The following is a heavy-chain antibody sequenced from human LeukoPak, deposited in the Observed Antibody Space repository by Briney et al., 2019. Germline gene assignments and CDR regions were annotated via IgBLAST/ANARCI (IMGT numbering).Heavy chain of an antibody. D-gene: IGHD2-15*01. V-gene: IGHV3-23*01. CDR2: ISGSGGRT. CDR3: ASTQRGDYFDY. CDR1: GFTFSNYG. J-gene: IGHJ4*02. Sequence: GGSLRLSCAVSGFTFSNYGMSWVRQAPGKGLEWVSTISGSGGRTYYADSVKGRFTISRDNSKNTLYLQMNSLRAEDTAVYYCASTQRGDYFDYWGQGTLVTVSS.